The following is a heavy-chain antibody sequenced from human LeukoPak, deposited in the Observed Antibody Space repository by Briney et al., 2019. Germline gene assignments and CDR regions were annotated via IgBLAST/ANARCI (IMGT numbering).Heavy chain of an antibody. J-gene: IGHJ4*02. Sequence: ASVKVSCKASGYTFTSYYMHWVRQAPGQGLEWMGGIIPIFGTANYAQKFQGRVTITADESTSTAYMELSSLRSEDTAVYYCARDLDYYDSSGDDYWGQGTLVTVSS. CDR1: GYTFTSYY. CDR2: IIPIFGTA. CDR3: ARDLDYYDSSGDDY. D-gene: IGHD3-22*01. V-gene: IGHV1-69*13.